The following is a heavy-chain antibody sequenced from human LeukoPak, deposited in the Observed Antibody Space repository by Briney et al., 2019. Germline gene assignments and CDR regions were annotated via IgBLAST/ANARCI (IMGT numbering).Heavy chain of an antibody. Sequence: PGGTLRLSCAASGFTFSNYAMSWVRQAPGKGLEWVSAISGSGGGGTTYYADSVKGRFTISRDNSKNTLYLQMNSLRAEDTAVYYCAKARRGYSDSSGYYTLFDYWGQGTLVTVSS. CDR3: AKARRGYSDSSGYYTLFDY. CDR2: ISGSGGGGTT. V-gene: IGHV3-23*01. J-gene: IGHJ4*02. D-gene: IGHD3-22*01. CDR1: GFTFSNYA.